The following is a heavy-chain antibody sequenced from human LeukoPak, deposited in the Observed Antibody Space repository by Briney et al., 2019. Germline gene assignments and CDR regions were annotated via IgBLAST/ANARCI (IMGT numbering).Heavy chain of an antibody. CDR3: AKDRGYSLCVFDI. D-gene: IGHD5-18*01. CDR2: ISSSSSYI. CDR1: GFTFSSYS. Sequence: GGSLRLSCAASGFTFSSYSMNWVRQAPGKGLEWVPVISSSSSYIYYADSLKGRFSISRDNAKNSLYLQMNSLRAEDTAVYYCAKDRGYSLCVFDIWGQGTMVTVSS. J-gene: IGHJ3*02. V-gene: IGHV3-21*01.